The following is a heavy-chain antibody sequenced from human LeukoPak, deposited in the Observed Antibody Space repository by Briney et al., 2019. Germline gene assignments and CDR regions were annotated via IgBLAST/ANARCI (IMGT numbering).Heavy chain of an antibody. D-gene: IGHD6-19*01. Sequence: PSETLSLTCAVYGGSFSGYYWSWIRQPPGKGLEWIGEINHSGSTNYNPSLKSRVTISVDTSKNQFSLKLSSATAADTAVYYCARFSTVEVAGTRPFDYWGQGTLVTVSS. CDR2: INHSGST. CDR3: ARFSTVEVAGTRPFDY. CDR1: GGSFSGYY. J-gene: IGHJ4*02. V-gene: IGHV4-34*01.